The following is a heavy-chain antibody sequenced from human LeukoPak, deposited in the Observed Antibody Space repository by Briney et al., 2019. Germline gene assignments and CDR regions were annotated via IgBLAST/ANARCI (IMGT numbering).Heavy chain of an antibody. V-gene: IGHV4-4*07. D-gene: IGHD3-16*02. Sequence: SETLSLTYTVSGGSISSYYWSWIRQPAGKGLEWIGRIYTSGSTNYNPSLKSRVTMSVDTSKNQFSLKLSSVTAADTAVYYCARGKEKYDYVWGSYRPHNWFDPWGQGTLVTVSS. CDR3: ARGKEKYDYVWGSYRPHNWFDP. CDR2: IYTSGST. J-gene: IGHJ5*02. CDR1: GGSISSYY.